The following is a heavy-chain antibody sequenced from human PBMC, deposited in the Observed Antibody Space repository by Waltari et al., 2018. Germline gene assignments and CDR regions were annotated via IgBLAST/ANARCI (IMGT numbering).Heavy chain of an antibody. Sequence: EVQLVQSGAEVKKPGATVKISCKASGYTFTDYYMHWVQQAPGKGHEWMGRVDPEDGETIYAEKCQGRVTITADTSTDTAYMELSSLRSEDTAVYYCATDRVATINPWFDPWGQGTLVTVSS. CDR2: VDPEDGET. D-gene: IGHD5-12*01. V-gene: IGHV1-69-2*01. J-gene: IGHJ5*02. CDR1: GYTFTDYY. CDR3: ATDRVATINPWFDP.